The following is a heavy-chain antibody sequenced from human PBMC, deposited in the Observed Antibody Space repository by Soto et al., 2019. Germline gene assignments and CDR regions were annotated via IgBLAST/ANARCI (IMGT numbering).Heavy chain of an antibody. CDR1: GGSISSYY. Sequence: QVQLQESGPGLVKPSETLSLTCTVSGGSISSYYWSWIRQPPGKGLEWIVYIYYSGSTNYNPSLKSRGTISVDTSKNQFSLKLSSVTAADTAVYYCAREVCSSTSCYPPYYYYGMDVWGQGTTVTVSS. J-gene: IGHJ6*02. D-gene: IGHD2-2*01. CDR2: IYYSGST. CDR3: AREVCSSTSCYPPYYYYGMDV. V-gene: IGHV4-59*01.